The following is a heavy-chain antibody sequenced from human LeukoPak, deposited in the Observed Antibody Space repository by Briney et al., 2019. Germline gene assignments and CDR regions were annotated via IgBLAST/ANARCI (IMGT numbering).Heavy chain of an antibody. CDR2: ISTYNGNT. CDR3: ARDRWEHYYYYYMDV. J-gene: IGHJ6*03. CDR1: GYTFTSYG. V-gene: IGHV1-18*01. Sequence: ASVKVSCKASGYTFTSYGISWVRQAPGHGLEWMGWISTYNGNTNYAQKLQGRVTMTTDTSTSTAYMELRSLRSDDTAVYYCARDRWEHYYYYYMDVWGKGTTVTVSS. D-gene: IGHD4-23*01.